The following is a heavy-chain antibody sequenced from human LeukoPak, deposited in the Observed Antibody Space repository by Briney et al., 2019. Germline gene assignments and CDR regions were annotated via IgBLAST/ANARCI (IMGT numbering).Heavy chain of an antibody. V-gene: IGHV3-21*01. J-gene: IGHJ4*02. CDR2: ISSSSSYI. CDR3: ARGVRETYYYDSSGSMLDLDY. Sequence: PGGPLRLSCAASGFTFSSYSMNWARQAPGKGLEWVSSISSSSSYIYYADSVKGRFTISRDNAKNSLYLQMNSLRAEDTAVYYCARGVRETYYYDSSGSMLDLDYWGQGTLVTVSS. D-gene: IGHD3-22*01. CDR1: GFTFSSYS.